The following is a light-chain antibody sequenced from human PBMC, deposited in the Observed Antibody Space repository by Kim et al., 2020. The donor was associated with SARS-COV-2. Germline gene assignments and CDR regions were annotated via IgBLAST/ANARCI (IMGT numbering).Light chain of an antibody. CDR2: GAS. V-gene: IGKV3-15*01. J-gene: IGKJ2*01. CDR3: QQYNNWPTYT. Sequence: VSPVESAPSSCRASQSVRSYLAGYQQKPGQAPRLLIYGASTRATGIPDRFSGSVSGTEFTLTISSLQSEDFAVYYCQQYNNWPTYTFGQGTKLEI. CDR1: QSVRSY.